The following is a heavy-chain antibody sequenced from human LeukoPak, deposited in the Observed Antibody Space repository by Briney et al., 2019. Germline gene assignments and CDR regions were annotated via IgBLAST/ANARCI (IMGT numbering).Heavy chain of an antibody. CDR2: IYYSGST. CDR1: GGSISSYY. V-gene: IGHV4-59*01. Sequence: PSETLSLTCTVSGGSISSYYWSWIRQPPGKGLEWIGYIYYSGSTNYNPSLKSRVTISVDTSKNQFSLKLSSVTAADTAVYYCARVGDNDYGDYEEGWGQGTLVTVSS. D-gene: IGHD4-17*01. CDR3: ARVGDNDYGDYEEG. J-gene: IGHJ4*02.